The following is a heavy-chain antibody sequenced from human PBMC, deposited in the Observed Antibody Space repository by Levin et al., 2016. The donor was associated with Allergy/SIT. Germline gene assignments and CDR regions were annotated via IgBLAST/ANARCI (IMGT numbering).Heavy chain of an antibody. D-gene: IGHD2-2*02. Sequence: WIRQPPGKGLEWVSSISSSSSYIYYADSVKGRFTISRDNAKNSLYLQMNSLRAEDTAVYYCARVTRGVVPAAIGVYYYGMDVWGQGTTVTVSS. CDR2: ISSSSSYI. CDR3: ARVTRGVVPAAIGVYYYGMDV. J-gene: IGHJ6*02. V-gene: IGHV3-21*01.